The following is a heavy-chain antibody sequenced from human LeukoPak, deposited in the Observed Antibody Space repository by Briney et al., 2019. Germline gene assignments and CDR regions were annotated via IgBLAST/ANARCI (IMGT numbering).Heavy chain of an antibody. Sequence: GEALQISCKGSGYSFTSYWIGWVRAMRGKGLEWMGIIYPGDSDTTYSPSFQGQVTISADKSISTAYLQWSSLTASDTAMYYCARYTMVRGVAIDYWGHGTLVTVSS. CDR3: ARYTMVRGVAIDY. CDR2: IYPGDSDT. CDR1: GYSFTSYW. J-gene: IGHJ4*01. V-gene: IGHV5-51*01. D-gene: IGHD3-10*01.